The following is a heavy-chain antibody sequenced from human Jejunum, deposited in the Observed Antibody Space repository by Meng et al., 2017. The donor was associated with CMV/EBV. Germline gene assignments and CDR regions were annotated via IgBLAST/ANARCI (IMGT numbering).Heavy chain of an antibody. J-gene: IGHJ3*02. Sequence: ASGFTFRPYGMHLVRQAPGKGLEWVALIWSDGINEFYVDSVKGRFAISRDNSQNTVFLQMNSLRAEDTAVYYCARGDSQFLSAFDIWGQGTMVTVSS. CDR2: IWSDGINE. CDR1: GFTFRPYG. D-gene: IGHD2-15*01. CDR3: ARGDSQFLSAFDI. V-gene: IGHV3-33*01.